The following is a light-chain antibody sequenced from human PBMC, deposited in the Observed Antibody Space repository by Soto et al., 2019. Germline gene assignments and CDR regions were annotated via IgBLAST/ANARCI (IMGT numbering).Light chain of an antibody. V-gene: IGKV3-11*01. Sequence: EIVLTQSPATLSLSPGERASLSCRASQSVYTYLAWYQQKPGQAPGLLIYDASNRATGIPARFSGSGSGTDFTLTISSLEPEDFAVYYCQQRSNWPLTFGPGTKVDIK. CDR2: DAS. CDR1: QSVYTY. J-gene: IGKJ3*01. CDR3: QQRSNWPLT.